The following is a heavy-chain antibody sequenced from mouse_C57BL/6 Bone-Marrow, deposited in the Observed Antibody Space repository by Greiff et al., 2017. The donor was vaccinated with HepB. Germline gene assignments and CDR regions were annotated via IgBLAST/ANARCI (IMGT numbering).Heavy chain of an antibody. J-gene: IGHJ2*01. V-gene: IGHV1-12*01. CDR1: GYTFTSYN. D-gene: IGHD3-2*02. Sequence: QVQLQQSGAELVRPGASVKMSCKASGYTFTSYNMHWVKQTPRQGLEWIGAIYPGNGDTSYNQKFKGKATLTADKSSSTVYMELSRLTSEDSAVYFCARHEEGDSSGYVGYFDYWGQGTTLTVSS. CDR2: IYPGNGDT. CDR3: ARHEEGDSSGYVGYFDY.